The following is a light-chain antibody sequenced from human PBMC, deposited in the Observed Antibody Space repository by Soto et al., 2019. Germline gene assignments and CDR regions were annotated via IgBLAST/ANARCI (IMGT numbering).Light chain of an antibody. V-gene: IGLV4-69*02. J-gene: IGLJ2*01. Sequence: QSVLTQSPSASASLGASVTLTCTLSSGHSTYAIAWHQQQPEKGPRYLMKVNSDGSHSEGDGIPDRFSGSSSGAERYLTLSSLQSEDEADYYCQTWDTGIVVFGGGTKLTV. CDR3: QTWDTGIVV. CDR2: VNSDGSH. CDR1: SGHSTYA.